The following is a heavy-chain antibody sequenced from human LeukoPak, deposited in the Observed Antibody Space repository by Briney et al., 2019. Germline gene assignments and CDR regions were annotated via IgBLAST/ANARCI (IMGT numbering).Heavy chain of an antibody. CDR1: GGSISSYY. J-gene: IGHJ4*02. CDR2: IHYSGST. D-gene: IGHD6-13*01. V-gene: IGHV4-59*01. CDR3: ARVDSSNWYEYRGYFDY. Sequence: SETLSLTCTVSGGSISSYYWSWIRQPPGKGLEWIGYIHYSGSTNYNPSLKSRVTISVDTSKNQSSLKLSSVTAADTAVYYCARVDSSNWYEYRGYFDYWGQGTLVTVSS.